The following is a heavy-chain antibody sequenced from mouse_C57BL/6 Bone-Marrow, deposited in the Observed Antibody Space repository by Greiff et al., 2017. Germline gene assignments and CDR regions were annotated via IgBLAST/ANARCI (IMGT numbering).Heavy chain of an antibody. V-gene: IGHV1-58*01. CDR3: AVITTVVANYYAMDY. D-gene: IGHD1-1*01. CDR1: GYTFTSYG. J-gene: IGHJ4*01. CDR2: IYIGNGYT. Sequence: EVQLQQSGAELVRPGSSVKMSCKTSGYTFTSYGINWVKQRPGQGLEWIGYIYIGNGYTEYNEKFKGKATLTSDTSSSTAYMQLSSLTSEDSAIYFCAVITTVVANYYAMDYGGQGTSVTVSS.